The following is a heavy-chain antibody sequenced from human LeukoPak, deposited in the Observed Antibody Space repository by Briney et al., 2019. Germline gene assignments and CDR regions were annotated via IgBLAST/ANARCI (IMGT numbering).Heavy chain of an antibody. Sequence: SETLSLTCAVYGGSFSGYYWSWIRQPPGKGLEWIGEINHSGSTNYNPSLKSRVTISVDTSKNQFSLKLSSVTAADTAVYYCARGGELLWFEESSPADAFDIWGQGTMVTVSS. J-gene: IGHJ3*02. CDR3: ARGGELLWFEESSPADAFDI. CDR2: INHSGST. CDR1: GGSFSGYY. D-gene: IGHD3-10*01. V-gene: IGHV4-34*01.